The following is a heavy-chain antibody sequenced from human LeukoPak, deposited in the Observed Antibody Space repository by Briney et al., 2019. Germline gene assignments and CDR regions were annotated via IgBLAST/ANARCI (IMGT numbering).Heavy chain of an antibody. J-gene: IGHJ4*02. CDR3: AKGSKYNWSAGGYFDY. D-gene: IGHD1-1*01. CDR1: GFTFNDYG. Sequence: LTGGSLRLSCAASGFTFNDYGMSWVRQAPGKGLEWVSGISGGGITTDYADSVKGRFTISRDNSKNTLSLQMNSLRVEDTAVYFCAKGSKYNWSAGGYFDYWGRGTLVTVSS. CDR2: ISGGGITT. V-gene: IGHV3-23*01.